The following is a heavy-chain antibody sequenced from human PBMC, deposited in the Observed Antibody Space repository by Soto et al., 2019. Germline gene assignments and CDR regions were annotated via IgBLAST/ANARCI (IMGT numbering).Heavy chain of an antibody. D-gene: IGHD6-19*01. CDR2: INAGNGNT. J-gene: IGHJ4*02. Sequence: VQLVQSGAEVKKPGASVKVSCKASGYTFTSYAMHWVRQAPGQRLEWMGWINAGNGNTKYSQKFQGRVTITRDTSASTAYMELSSLRSEDTAVYYCARDRGSGWYATFDYWGQGTLVTVSS. CDR3: ARDRGSGWYATFDY. CDR1: GYTFTSYA. V-gene: IGHV1-3*01.